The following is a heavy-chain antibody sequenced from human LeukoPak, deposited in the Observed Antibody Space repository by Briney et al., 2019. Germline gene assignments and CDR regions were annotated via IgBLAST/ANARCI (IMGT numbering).Heavy chain of an antibody. CDR3: ARQVGATEYFQH. D-gene: IGHD1-26*01. CDR1: GGSISSYY. Sequence: SETLSLTCTVSGGSISSYYWSWIRQPPGKGLEWIGYIYYSGSTNYNPSLKSRVTISVDTSKNQFSLKLSSVTAADTAVYYCARQVGATEYFQHWGQGTLVTVSS. CDR2: IYYSGST. J-gene: IGHJ1*01. V-gene: IGHV4-59*08.